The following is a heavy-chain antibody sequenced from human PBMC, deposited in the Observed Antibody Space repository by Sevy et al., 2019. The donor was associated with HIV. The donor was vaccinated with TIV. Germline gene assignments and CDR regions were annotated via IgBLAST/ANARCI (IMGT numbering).Heavy chain of an antibody. CDR1: GGSINSDH. Sequence: SETLSLTCTVSGGSINSDHWNWIRQPPGKGLEWIGYVYYTGGTNYNPSLKNRVTISVDRTKNQFSLKLNSVTAADTAVYSCARRNDFDIWGQGTMVTVSS. CDR3: ARRNDFDI. V-gene: IGHV4-59*08. J-gene: IGHJ3*02. CDR2: VYYTGGT.